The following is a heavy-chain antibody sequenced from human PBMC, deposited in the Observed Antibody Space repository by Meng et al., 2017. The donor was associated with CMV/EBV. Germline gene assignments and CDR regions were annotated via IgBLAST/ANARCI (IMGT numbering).Heavy chain of an antibody. CDR3: TTEEIYGSNY. CDR1: GFTFSNAW. CDR2: IKSKTDGGTT. J-gene: IGHJ4*02. V-gene: IGHV3-15*01. Sequence: ESLKISCAASGFTFSNAWMSWVRQAPGKGLEWVGRIKSKTDGGTTDYAAPVKGRFTISRDDSKNTLYLQMNSLKTEDTAVYYCTTEEIYGSNYWGQGTLVTVSS. D-gene: IGHD5-12*01.